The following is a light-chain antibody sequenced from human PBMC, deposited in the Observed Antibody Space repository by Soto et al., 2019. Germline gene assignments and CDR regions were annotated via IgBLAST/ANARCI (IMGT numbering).Light chain of an antibody. CDR1: QTISSK. J-gene: IGKJ1*01. CDR2: SAS. V-gene: IGKV3-15*01. Sequence: DIVMTQSPATLSGSLGDGATISCMASQTISSKLAWYQQKPGQAPKLLIYSASTLTTGVPSRFSGSGSGTEFTLTISSLQSEDSAAYYCQQYNSCPQAFGQGTKVDIK. CDR3: QQYNSCPQA.